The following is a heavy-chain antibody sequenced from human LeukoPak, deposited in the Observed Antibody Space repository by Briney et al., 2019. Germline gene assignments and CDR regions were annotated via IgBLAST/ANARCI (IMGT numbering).Heavy chain of an antibody. J-gene: IGHJ6*02. CDR2: ISYDGSNK. CDR1: GFTFSSYA. CDR3: ARGNNWNYGWGLYYYYYYGMDV. Sequence: GGSLRLSCAASGFTFSSYAMHWVRQAPGKGLEGVAVISYDGSNKYYADSVKGRFTISRDNSKNTLYLQMNSLRAEDTAVYYCARGNNWNYGWGLYYYYYYGMDVWGQGTTVTVSS. D-gene: IGHD1-7*01. V-gene: IGHV3-30-3*01.